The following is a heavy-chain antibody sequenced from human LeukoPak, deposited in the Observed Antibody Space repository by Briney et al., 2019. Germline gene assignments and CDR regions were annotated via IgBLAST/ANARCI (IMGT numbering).Heavy chain of an antibody. CDR1: GGSISSYY. D-gene: IGHD3-22*01. V-gene: IGHV4-59*12. CDR3: ARGQTYYYDSSGYYFFQH. Sequence: SETLSLTCTVSGGSISSYYWSWIRQPPGKGLEWIGYIYYSGSTNYNPSLKSRVTISVDTSKNQFSLKLSSVTAADTAVYYCARGQTYYYDSSGYYFFQHWGQGTLVTVSS. J-gene: IGHJ1*01. CDR2: IYYSGST.